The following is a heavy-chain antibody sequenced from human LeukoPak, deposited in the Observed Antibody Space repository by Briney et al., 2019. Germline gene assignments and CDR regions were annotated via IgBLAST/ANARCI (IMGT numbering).Heavy chain of an antibody. CDR3: ARDVVPLIPAATRTHNWFDP. V-gene: IGHV3-74*01. J-gene: IGHJ5*02. CDR2: INTDGSST. CDR1: GFTFSSYW. D-gene: IGHD2-2*01. Sequence: GGSLRLSCAASGFTFSSYWMHWVRQAPGKGLVWVSRINTDGSSTSYADSVKGRFTISRDNAKNTLYLQMNSLRAEDTAVYYCARDVVPLIPAATRTHNWFDPWGQGTLVTVSS.